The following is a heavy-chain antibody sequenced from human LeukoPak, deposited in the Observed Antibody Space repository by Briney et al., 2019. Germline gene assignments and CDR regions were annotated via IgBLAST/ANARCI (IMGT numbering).Heavy chain of an antibody. D-gene: IGHD3-22*01. V-gene: IGHV4-34*01. CDR3: ARNYYDSSGYENDAFDI. CDR2: INHSGST. J-gene: IGHJ3*02. Sequence: SETLSLTCAVYGGSLSGYYWSWIRQPPGKGLEWIGEINHSGSTNYNPSLKSRVTMSVDTSKNQFSLKLSSVTAADTAVYYCARNYYDSSGYENDAFDIWGQGTMVTVSS. CDR1: GGSLSGYY.